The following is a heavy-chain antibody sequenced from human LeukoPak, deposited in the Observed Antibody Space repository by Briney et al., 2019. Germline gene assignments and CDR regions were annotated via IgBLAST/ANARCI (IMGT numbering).Heavy chain of an antibody. V-gene: IGHV3-74*01. CDR1: GLTFNRYW. Sequence: PGGSLRLSCAASGLTFNRYWMHCVRQVPGKGLVWVSRINSDGSSTTYADSVKGRFTISRDNARNTLYLQMNSLRAEDTAVYYCARGRGTIYMFDYWGQGTLVTVSS. J-gene: IGHJ4*02. CDR3: ARGRGTIYMFDY. D-gene: IGHD2/OR15-2a*01. CDR2: INSDGSST.